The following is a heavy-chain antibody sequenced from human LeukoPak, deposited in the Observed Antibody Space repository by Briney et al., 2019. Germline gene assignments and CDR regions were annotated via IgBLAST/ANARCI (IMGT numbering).Heavy chain of an antibody. CDR3: ARARGNGYYRSDAFDI. CDR2: INSGGSPK. J-gene: IGHJ3*02. Sequence: GGSLRLSCAASGFTFSSYSIVWVRQAPGKGLEWVSYINSGGSPKFYADSVKGRFTVSRDNAKNSVNLQMNSLRDEDTAVYYCARARGNGYYRSDAFDIWGQGTMVTVSS. CDR1: GFTFSSYS. V-gene: IGHV3-48*02. D-gene: IGHD3-22*01.